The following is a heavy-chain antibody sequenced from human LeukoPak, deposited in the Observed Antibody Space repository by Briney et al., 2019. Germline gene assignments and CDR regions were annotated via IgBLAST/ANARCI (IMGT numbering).Heavy chain of an antibody. CDR1: GIAVTGNY. D-gene: IGHD1-26*01. Sequence: PGGSLTLSCAASGIAVTGNYMSWVRQPPGKGLEWVSFISINTDTFYADSVRCRFTISRDSSENTLFLQMNSLRDEDSAVYYCAIAQSWDELFDSWGQGTLVTVSS. V-gene: IGHV3-53*01. J-gene: IGHJ4*02. CDR3: AIAQSWDELFDS. CDR2: ISINTDT.